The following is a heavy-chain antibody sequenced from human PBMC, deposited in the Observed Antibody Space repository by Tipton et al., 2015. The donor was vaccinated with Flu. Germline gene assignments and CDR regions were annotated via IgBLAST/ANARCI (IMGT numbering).Heavy chain of an antibody. D-gene: IGHD6-19*01. Sequence: TLSLTCAVYGGSFSGYYWSWIRQPPGKGLEWIGEINHSGSTNYNPSLKSRVTISVDTSKNQFSLKLNSVTAADTAVYYCARHGPGNGWYFGGYVRPHWYFDLWGRGTLVTVSS. CDR2: INHSGST. V-gene: IGHV4-34*01. J-gene: IGHJ2*01. CDR3: ARHGPGNGWYFGGYVRPHWYFDL. CDR1: GGSFSGYY.